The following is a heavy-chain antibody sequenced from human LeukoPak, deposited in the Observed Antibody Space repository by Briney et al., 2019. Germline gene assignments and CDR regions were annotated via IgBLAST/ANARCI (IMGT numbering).Heavy chain of an antibody. J-gene: IGHJ4*02. D-gene: IGHD4-17*01. V-gene: IGHV3-30-3*01. CDR3: ATPKGGGDYDGNFDY. CDR2: ISYDGSNK. CDR1: GFTFSSYA. Sequence: PGGSLRLSCAASGFTFSSYAMHWVRQAPGKGLEWVAVISYDGSNKYYADSVKGRFTISRDNSKNTLYLQMNSLRAEDTAVYYCATPKGGGDYDGNFDYWGQGTLVTVSS.